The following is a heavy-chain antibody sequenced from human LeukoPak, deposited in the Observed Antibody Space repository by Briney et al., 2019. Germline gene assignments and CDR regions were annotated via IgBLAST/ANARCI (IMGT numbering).Heavy chain of an antibody. Sequence: SETLSLTCTVSGGSISSSSYYWGWIRQPPGRGMEWIGRIYYSGSTYYNPSLKRRVTISVDTSKNQFSLKLSSVTAADTAVYYCASRLVGATVDYWGQGTLVTVSS. V-gene: IGHV4-39*01. D-gene: IGHD1-26*01. J-gene: IGHJ4*02. CDR3: ASRLVGATVDY. CDR1: GGSISSSSYY. CDR2: IYYSGST.